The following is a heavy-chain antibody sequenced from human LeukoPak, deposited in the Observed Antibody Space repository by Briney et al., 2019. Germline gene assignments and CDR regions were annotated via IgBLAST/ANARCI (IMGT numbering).Heavy chain of an antibody. Sequence: GGSLRLSCAASGFTFSSYAMSWVRQAPGKGLEWVSAISGSGGSTYYADSVKGRFTISRDNSKNTLYLQMNSLRAEDTAVYYCAKGGLVVAAGWLAMVFHSPLGLHFDYWGQGTLVTVSS. J-gene: IGHJ4*02. V-gene: IGHV3-23*01. CDR3: AKGGLVVAAGWLAMVFHSPLGLHFDY. D-gene: IGHD2-15*01. CDR2: ISGSGGST. CDR1: GFTFSSYA.